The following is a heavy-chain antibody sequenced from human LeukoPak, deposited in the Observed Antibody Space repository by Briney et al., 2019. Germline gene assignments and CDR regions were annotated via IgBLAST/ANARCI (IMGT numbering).Heavy chain of an antibody. Sequence: GGSLRLSCAAYGFTFSDYSMNWVRQAPGRGLEGVSYISSTSITFYADSVRGRSTISRDNAKDSLHLQMNSLRAEDTAVYYCAKSAYCTSTSCPWIFDSWGQGTLVTVSS. CDR3: AKSAYCTSTSCPWIFDS. CDR2: ISSTSIT. J-gene: IGHJ4*02. V-gene: IGHV3-48*01. CDR1: GFTFSDYS. D-gene: IGHD2-2*01.